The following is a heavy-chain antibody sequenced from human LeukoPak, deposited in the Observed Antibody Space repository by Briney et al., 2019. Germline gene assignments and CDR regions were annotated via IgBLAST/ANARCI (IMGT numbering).Heavy chain of an antibody. Sequence: ASVKVSCKASGYTFTGYYMHWVRQAPGQGLEWMGWINPNSGGTNYAQKFQGRVTMTRDTSISTAYMELSRLRSDDTAVYYCASPSDILTAGAFDIWGQGTMVTVSS. D-gene: IGHD3-9*01. CDR2: INPNSGGT. CDR3: ASPSDILTAGAFDI. V-gene: IGHV1-2*02. CDR1: GYTFTGYY. J-gene: IGHJ3*02.